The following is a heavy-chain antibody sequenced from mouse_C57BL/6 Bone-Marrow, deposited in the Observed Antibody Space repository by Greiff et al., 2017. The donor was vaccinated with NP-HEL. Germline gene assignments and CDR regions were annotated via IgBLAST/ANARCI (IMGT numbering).Heavy chain of an antibody. Sequence: QVQLQQSGAELMKPGASVKLSCKATGYTFTGYWIEWVKQRPGHGLEWLGEILPGSGSTNYTEKFKGKATFTADTSSNTAYMQLSSRTTEDAAIYYCARAYYSNYGRFAYWGQGTLVTVSA. J-gene: IGHJ3*01. CDR3: ARAYYSNYGRFAY. CDR1: GYTFTGYW. V-gene: IGHV1-9*01. CDR2: ILPGSGST. D-gene: IGHD2-5*01.